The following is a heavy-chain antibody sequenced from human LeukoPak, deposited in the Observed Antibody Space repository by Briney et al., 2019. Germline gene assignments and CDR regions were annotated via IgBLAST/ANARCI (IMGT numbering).Heavy chain of an antibody. CDR1: GYTFTGYY. J-gene: IGHJ4*02. CDR3: ARSFRCSSTSCPAYFDY. V-gene: IGHV1-2*02. CDR2: INPNSGGT. Sequence: GASVKVSCKASGYTFTGYYMHWVRQAPGQGLEWMGWINPNSGGTNYAQKFQGRVTMTRDTSISTAYMELSRLRSDDTAVYYCARSFRCSSTSCPAYFDYWGQGTLVTVSS. D-gene: IGHD2-2*01.